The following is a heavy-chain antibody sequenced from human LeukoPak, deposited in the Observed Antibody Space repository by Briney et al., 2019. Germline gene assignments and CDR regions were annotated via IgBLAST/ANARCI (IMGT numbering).Heavy chain of an antibody. V-gene: IGHV3-30-3*01. CDR1: GFIFSDYG. CDR3: ARYSNHFYYSGMDV. J-gene: IGHJ6*02. CDR2: ISSDGFNE. D-gene: IGHD2-21*01. Sequence: PGRSLRLSCAASGFIFSDYGMHWVRQAPGKGLEWVALISSDGFNEYYADSVRGRFTISRDTSKNTLYLQINSLKTEDTAIYYCARYSNHFYYSGMDVWGQGTTVTASS.